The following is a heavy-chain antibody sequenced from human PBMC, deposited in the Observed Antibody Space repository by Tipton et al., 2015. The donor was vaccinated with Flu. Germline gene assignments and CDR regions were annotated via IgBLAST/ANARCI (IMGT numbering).Heavy chain of an antibody. CDR1: GGSISTYY. CDR3: ARSLGRTVAGEADYFDY. D-gene: IGHD6-19*01. Sequence: TLSLTCTVSGGSISTYYCSWVRQPAGKGLEWIGRLSTSGSTYYNPSLKSRITTSADTSKNHFSLKLTSVTAADTAVYYCARSLGRTVAGEADYFDYWGQGILVTVSS. V-gene: IGHV4-4*07. J-gene: IGHJ4*02. CDR2: LSTSGST.